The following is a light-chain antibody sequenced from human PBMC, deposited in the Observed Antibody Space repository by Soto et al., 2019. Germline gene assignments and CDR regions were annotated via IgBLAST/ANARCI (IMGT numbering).Light chain of an antibody. V-gene: IGLV2-14*03. CDR2: EVS. CDR3: ISYTDRQSYL. J-gene: IGLJ1*01. CDR1: SSDLGSYNH. Sequence: QSALTQPASVSGSPGQSITISCSGTSSDLGSYNHVAWYQQFPGKSPKLMIYEVSDRPPGVSDRFSGSKSGITASLTISGLQTEDEADYYCISYTDRQSYLFGTGTKVTV.